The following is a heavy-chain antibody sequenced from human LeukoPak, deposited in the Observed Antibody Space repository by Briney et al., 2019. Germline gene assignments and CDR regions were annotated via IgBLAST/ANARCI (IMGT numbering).Heavy chain of an antibody. CDR3: ARLRGVVVPALAY. J-gene: IGHJ4*02. CDR2: INHSGST. Sequence: SETLSLTCAVYGGSFSGYYWSWIRQPPGKGLEWIGEINHSGSTNYNPSLKSRVTISVDTSKNQFSLKLSSVTAADTAVYYCARLRGVVVPALAYWGQGTPVTVSS. V-gene: IGHV4-34*01. CDR1: GGSFSGYY. D-gene: IGHD2-2*01.